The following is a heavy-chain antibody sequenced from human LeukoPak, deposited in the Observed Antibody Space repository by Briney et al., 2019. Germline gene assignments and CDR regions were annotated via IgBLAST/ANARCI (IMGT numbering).Heavy chain of an antibody. Sequence: GGSLRLSCAASGFTFSSYAMSWVRQAPGKGLEWVANIKQDGSEKYYVDSVKGRFTISRDNAKNSLYLQMNSLRAEDTAVYYCARAWRRGPVWGSQGYHFDYWGQGTLVTVSS. CDR1: GFTFSSYA. V-gene: IGHV3-7*03. CDR3: ARAWRRGPVWGSQGYHFDY. D-gene: IGHD3-16*01. CDR2: IKQDGSEK. J-gene: IGHJ4*02.